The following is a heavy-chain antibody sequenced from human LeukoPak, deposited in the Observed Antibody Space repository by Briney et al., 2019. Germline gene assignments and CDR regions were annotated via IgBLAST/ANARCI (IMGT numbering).Heavy chain of an antibody. CDR3: ANSANYGGNSGYFDY. V-gene: IGHV4-39*01. CDR1: GGSISSSSYY. Sequence: SETLSLTCTVSGGSISSSSYYWGWIRQPPGKGLEWIGSIYYSGSTYYNPSLKSRVSISVDTSKNQFSLKLSPVTAADTAVYYCANSANYGGNSGYFDYWGQGTLVTVSS. D-gene: IGHD4-23*01. CDR2: IYYSGST. J-gene: IGHJ4*02.